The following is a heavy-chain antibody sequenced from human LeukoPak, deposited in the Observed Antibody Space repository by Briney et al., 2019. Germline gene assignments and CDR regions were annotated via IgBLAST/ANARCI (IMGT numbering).Heavy chain of an antibody. D-gene: IGHD1-1*01. CDR3: ARGGQTGTTPFDY. Sequence: SETLSLTCAVYGGSFRGYYWSWIRQPPGKGLEWIGEINHSGSTNYNPSLKSRVTISVDTSKNQFSLKLSSVTAADTAVYYCARGGQTGTTPFDYWGQGTLVTVSS. CDR2: INHSGST. J-gene: IGHJ4*02. CDR1: GGSFRGYY. V-gene: IGHV4-34*01.